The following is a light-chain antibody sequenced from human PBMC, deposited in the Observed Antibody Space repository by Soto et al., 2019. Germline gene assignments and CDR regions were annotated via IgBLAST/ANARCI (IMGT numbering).Light chain of an antibody. CDR3: QQYGTPRSVT. Sequence: IVLTQSPGTLSLSPGEEATLSCRASQSVDSNYLAWYQQKPGQTPRLILYGASGRADGIPHRFSGSGFGTDFTLTISKVEPEDFAVYYCQQYGTPRSVTFGQGTRLEIK. CDR1: QSVDSNY. J-gene: IGKJ5*01. CDR2: GAS. V-gene: IGKV3-20*01.